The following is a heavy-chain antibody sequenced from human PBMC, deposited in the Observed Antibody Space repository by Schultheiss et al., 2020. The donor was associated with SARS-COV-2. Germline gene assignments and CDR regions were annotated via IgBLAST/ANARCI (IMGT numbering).Heavy chain of an antibody. J-gene: IGHJ6*02. CDR3: ARDSSLYYYGMDV. CDR1: ASTFTGYY. Sequence: ASVKVSCKASASTFTGYYIHWVRQAPGQGLEWMGRINPNSGGTNYAQKFQGRVTMTRDTSISTAYMELSRLRSDDTAVYYCARDSSLYYYGMDVWGQGTTVTVSS. V-gene: IGHV1-2*06. CDR2: INPNSGGT. D-gene: IGHD1-1*01.